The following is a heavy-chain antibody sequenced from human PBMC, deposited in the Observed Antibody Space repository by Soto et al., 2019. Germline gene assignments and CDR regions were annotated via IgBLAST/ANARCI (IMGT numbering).Heavy chain of an antibody. CDR3: ARSGSSWNLREFDY. V-gene: IGHV1-18*01. Sequence: GASVKVSFKASDYTFTSCGIIWVRQAPGQGLEWIGWISVYNGNTNYAQKFRGRVTMTTDISTTTAYMEMRSLRSDDTAVYYCARSGSSWNLREFDYWGQGTLVTVSS. CDR1: DYTFTSCG. J-gene: IGHJ4*02. D-gene: IGHD6-13*01. CDR2: ISVYNGNT.